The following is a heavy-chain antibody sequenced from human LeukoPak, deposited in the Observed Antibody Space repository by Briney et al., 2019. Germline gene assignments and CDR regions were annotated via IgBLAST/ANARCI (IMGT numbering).Heavy chain of an antibody. Sequence: PGGSLRLSCAASGFTFSSYSMNWVRQAPGKGLEWVSYISSSSSTIYYADSVKGRFTISRDNAKNSLYLQMNSLRAEDTAVYYCARGPRIRDGYIQSPAFDYWGQGTLVTVSS. J-gene: IGHJ4*02. V-gene: IGHV3-48*04. CDR3: ARGPRIRDGYIQSPAFDY. D-gene: IGHD5-24*01. CDR2: ISSSSSTI. CDR1: GFTFSSYS.